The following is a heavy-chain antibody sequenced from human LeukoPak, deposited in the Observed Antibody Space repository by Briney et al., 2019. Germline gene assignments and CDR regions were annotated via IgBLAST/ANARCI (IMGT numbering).Heavy chain of an antibody. CDR2: ISSSSSYI. CDR3: ARAHLSDFWVDY. Sequence: GGSLRLSCAASGFTFSSYSMNWVRQAPGKGLEWVSSISSSSSYIYYADSVKGRFTISRDNAKNSLYVQMNSLRAEDTAVYYCARAHLSDFWVDYWGQGTLVTVSS. CDR1: GFTFSSYS. D-gene: IGHD3-3*01. V-gene: IGHV3-21*01. J-gene: IGHJ4*02.